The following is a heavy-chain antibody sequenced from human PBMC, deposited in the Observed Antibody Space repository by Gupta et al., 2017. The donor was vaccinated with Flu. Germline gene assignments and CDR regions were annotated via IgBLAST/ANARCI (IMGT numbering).Heavy chain of an antibody. J-gene: IGHJ5*02. Sequence: QVQLQESGPGLVKPSQTLSLTCTVSGGSISSGGYYWSWIRQHPRKGLEWIGYIYYNGNTFYNPSLRSRVNISGDTAKNQLSLKLNSVTAADTAMYYWASAPGVAAADKGGNYFDPWGQGTRGTVSS. CDR3: ASAPGVAAADKGGNYFDP. D-gene: IGHD1-26*01. V-gene: IGHV4-31*03. CDR2: IYYNGNT. CDR1: GGSISSGGYY.